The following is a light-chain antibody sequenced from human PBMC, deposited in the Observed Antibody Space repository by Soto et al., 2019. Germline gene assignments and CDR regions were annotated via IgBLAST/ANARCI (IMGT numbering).Light chain of an antibody. Sequence: MTQNPSAQSESVDHGGPITFRASQGISNYLAWYQQKPGKVPKLLIYAASTLQSGVPSRFSGSGSGTDFTLTISILQPEDVATYFCQECGIAPVSFGGGTKVDIK. CDR3: QECGIAPVS. CDR2: AAS. J-gene: IGKJ4*01. CDR1: QGISNY. V-gene: IGKV1-27*01.